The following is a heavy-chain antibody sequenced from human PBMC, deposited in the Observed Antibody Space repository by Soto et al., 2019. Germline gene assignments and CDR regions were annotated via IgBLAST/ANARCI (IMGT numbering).Heavy chain of an antibody. CDR2: IKQDGSEK. CDR3: ASTNRGIAAADDAFDI. D-gene: IGHD6-13*01. V-gene: IGHV3-7*01. Sequence: GGSLRLSCAVSGFTLSSYWMSWVRQAPGKGLEWVANIKQDGSEKYYVDSVKGRFTISRDNAKNSLYLQMNSLRAEDAAVYYCASTNRGIAAADDAFDIWGQGTMVTVSS. J-gene: IGHJ3*02. CDR1: GFTLSSYW.